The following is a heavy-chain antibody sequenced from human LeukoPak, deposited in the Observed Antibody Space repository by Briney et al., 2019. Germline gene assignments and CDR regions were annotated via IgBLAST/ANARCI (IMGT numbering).Heavy chain of an antibody. D-gene: IGHD3-22*01. J-gene: IGHJ4*02. V-gene: IGHV3-15*01. CDR1: GFTFSNAW. CDR2: IKSKTDGGTT. CDR3: AKDQNYESSGYYGGFDY. Sequence: KTGGSLRLSCAASGFTFSNAWMSWVRQAPGKGLEWVGRIKSKTDGGTTDYAAPVKGRFTISRDDSKNTLYLQMNSLRAEDTALYYCAKDQNYESSGYYGGFDYWGQGTLVTVSS.